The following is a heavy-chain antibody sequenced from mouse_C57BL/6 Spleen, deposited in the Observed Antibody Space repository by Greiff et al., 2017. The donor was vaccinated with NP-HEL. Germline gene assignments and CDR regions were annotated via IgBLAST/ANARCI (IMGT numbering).Heavy chain of an antibody. CDR2: INPNNGGT. D-gene: IGHD2-4*01. J-gene: IGHJ2*01. CDR1: GYTFTDYY. V-gene: IGHV1-26*01. Sequence: EVQLQQSGPELVKPGASVKISCKASGYTFTDYYMNWVKQSHGKSLEWIGDINPNNGGTSYNQKFKGKATLTVDKSSSTAYMELRSLTSEDSAVYYCARNDYAGYWGQGTTLTVSS. CDR3: ARNDYAGY.